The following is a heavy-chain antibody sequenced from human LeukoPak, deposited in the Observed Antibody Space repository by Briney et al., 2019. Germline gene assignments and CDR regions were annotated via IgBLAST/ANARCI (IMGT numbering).Heavy chain of an antibody. Sequence: ASVKVSCKASGYTFTSYDINWVRQATGQGLEWMGWMNPNSGNTGYAQKFQGRVTITRNTSISTAYMELSSLRSEDTAVYYCARAWAPILSGSFKWGYYMDVWGKGTTVTVSS. CDR2: MNPNSGNT. J-gene: IGHJ6*03. CDR3: ARAWAPILSGSFKWGYYMDV. D-gene: IGHD1-26*01. CDR1: GYTFTSYD. V-gene: IGHV1-8*03.